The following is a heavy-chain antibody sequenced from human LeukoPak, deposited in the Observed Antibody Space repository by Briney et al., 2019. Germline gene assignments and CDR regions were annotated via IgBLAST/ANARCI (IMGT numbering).Heavy chain of an antibody. V-gene: IGHV4-4*07. CDR1: GGTISGYY. Sequence: SETLSLTCPVTGGTISGYYWSWIRQPAAKGLEWIGRIYTSGSTHYNPSLKSRVTMSVDTSKNQFTLKLSSVTAADTAVYYCARLITGTTTAFDIWGQGTMVTVSS. D-gene: IGHD1-7*01. CDR2: IYTSGST. CDR3: ARLITGTTTAFDI. J-gene: IGHJ3*02.